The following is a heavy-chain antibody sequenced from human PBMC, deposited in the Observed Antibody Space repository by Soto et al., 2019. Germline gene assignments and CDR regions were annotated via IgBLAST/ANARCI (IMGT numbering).Heavy chain of an antibody. CDR2: ISYDGSNK. J-gene: IGHJ4*02. D-gene: IGHD3-3*01. V-gene: IGHV3-30-3*01. CDR3: ARDVEDDFWSGHPFDY. CDR1: GFTFSSYA. Sequence: QVQLVESGGGVVQPGRSLRLSCAASGFTFSSYAMHWVRQAPGKGLEWVAVISYDGSNKYYADSVKGRFTIARDNSKNTLYLQMNGLRAEDTAVYYCARDVEDDFWSGHPFDYWGQGTLVTVSS.